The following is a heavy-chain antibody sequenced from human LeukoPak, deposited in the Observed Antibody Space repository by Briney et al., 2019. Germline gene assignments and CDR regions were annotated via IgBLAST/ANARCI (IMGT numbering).Heavy chain of an antibody. CDR3: TRANGYGLIDY. D-gene: IGHD3-10*01. V-gene: IGHV4-39*01. CDR1: GGSISSSSYY. J-gene: IGHJ4*02. CDR2: IYYSGYT. Sequence: SETLSLTCTVSGGSISSSSYYWGWIRQPPGKGLEWIGTIYYSGYTYYSPSLKSRVTISVDTSKNQFSLKLSSVTAADTAMYYCTRANGYGLIDYWGQGTLVTVSS.